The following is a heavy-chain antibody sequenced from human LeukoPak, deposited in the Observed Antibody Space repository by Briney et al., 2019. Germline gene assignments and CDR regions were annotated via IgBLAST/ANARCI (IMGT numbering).Heavy chain of an antibody. Sequence: SDTLSLTCAVYGGSFSGYYWSWIRQPPGKGLEWIGEINHSGSTNYNPSLKSRVTISVDTSKNQFSLKLSSVTAADTAVCYCAREGGYTYGYAFDMWGQGTMVTVSS. CDR3: AREGGYTYGYAFDM. CDR1: GGSFSGYY. J-gene: IGHJ3*02. V-gene: IGHV4-34*01. D-gene: IGHD5-18*01. CDR2: INHSGST.